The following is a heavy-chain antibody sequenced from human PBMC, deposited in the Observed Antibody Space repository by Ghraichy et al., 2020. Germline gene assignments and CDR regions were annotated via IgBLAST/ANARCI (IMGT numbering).Heavy chain of an antibody. Sequence: GGSLRLSCAASGFTFDDYAMHWVRQAPGKGMEWVSGISWNSGSIGYADSVKGRFTISRDNAKNSLYLQMNSLRAEDTALYYCAKDNHPDVPPVFDYWGQGTLFTFSS. J-gene: IGHJ4*02. CDR1: GFTFDDYA. CDR3: AKDNHPDVPPVFDY. CDR2: ISWNSGSI. D-gene: IGHD1-14*01. V-gene: IGHV3-9*01.